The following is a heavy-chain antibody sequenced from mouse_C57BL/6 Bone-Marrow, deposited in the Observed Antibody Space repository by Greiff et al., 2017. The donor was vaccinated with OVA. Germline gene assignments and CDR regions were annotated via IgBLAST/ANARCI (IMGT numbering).Heavy chain of an antibody. CDR3: AVLLSHFDY. D-gene: IGHD2-1*01. V-gene: IGHV1-50*01. CDR1: GYTFTSYW. J-gene: IGHJ2*01. Sequence: QVQLQQPGAELVKPGASVKLSCKASGYTFTSYWMQWVKQRPGQGLEWTGEIDPSDSYTNYNQKFKGKATLTVDTSSSTAYMQLSSLTSEDSAVYYCAVLLSHFDYWGQGTTLTVSS. CDR2: IDPSDSYT.